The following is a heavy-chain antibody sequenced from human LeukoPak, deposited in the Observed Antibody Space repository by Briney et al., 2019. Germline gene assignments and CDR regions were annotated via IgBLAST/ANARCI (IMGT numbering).Heavy chain of an antibody. J-gene: IGHJ4*02. CDR1: GASVSNNNYY. CDR2: IYYSGST. V-gene: IGHV4-39*07. D-gene: IGHD3-9*01. CDR3: ARVHYDILTGYYSGYFDY. Sequence: SETVSLTCTVSGASVSNNNYYWGWIRQPPGKGLEWIGYIYYSGSTYYNPSLKSRVTISVDTSKNQFSLKLSSVTAADTAVYYCARVHYDILTGYYSGYFDYWGQGTLVTVSS.